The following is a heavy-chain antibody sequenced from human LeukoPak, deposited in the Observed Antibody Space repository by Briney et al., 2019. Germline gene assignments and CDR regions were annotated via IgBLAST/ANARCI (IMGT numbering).Heavy chain of an antibody. V-gene: IGHV3-30*02. CDR1: GFTFSSYA. CDR3: ARGRGLPVRPPNEGFLDY. CDR2: IRYDGSNK. D-gene: IGHD6-6*01. J-gene: IGHJ4*02. Sequence: GGSLRLSCAASGFTFSSYAMHWVRQAPGKGLEWVAFIRYDGSNKYYADSVKGRFTISRDNSKHTLYLQMNSLRAEDTAVYYCARGRGLPVRPPNEGFLDYWGRGTLVTVSS.